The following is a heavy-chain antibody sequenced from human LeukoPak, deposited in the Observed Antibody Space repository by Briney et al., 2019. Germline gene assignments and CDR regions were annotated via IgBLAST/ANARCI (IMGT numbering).Heavy chain of an antibody. J-gene: IGHJ4*02. D-gene: IGHD3-3*01. CDR2: IYYSGST. CDR1: GGSISSSSYY. CDR3: AGGAYYDFWSAPPVYFDY. Sequence: KPSETLSLTCTVSGGSISSSSYYWGWIRQPPGKGLEWIGSIYYSGSTYYNPSLKSRVTISVDTSKNQFSLKLSSVTAADTAVYYCAGGAYYDFWSAPPVYFDYWGQGTLVTVSS. V-gene: IGHV4-39*01.